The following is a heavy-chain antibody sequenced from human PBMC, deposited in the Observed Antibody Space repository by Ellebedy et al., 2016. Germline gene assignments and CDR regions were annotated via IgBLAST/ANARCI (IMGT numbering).Heavy chain of an antibody. CDR1: GYSFTNYW. D-gene: IGHD3-22*01. J-gene: IGHJ4*02. CDR3: ARGDTSGYYSYYFDH. Sequence: GGSLRLXXKGSGYSFTNYWIAWVRQMPGKGLEWMGIIYPGDSDTRYSPSFQGQVAISVDTSISTAYLQWNSLKASDTAIYYCARGDTSGYYSYYFDHWGQGTVVTVSS. CDR2: IYPGDSDT. V-gene: IGHV5-51*01.